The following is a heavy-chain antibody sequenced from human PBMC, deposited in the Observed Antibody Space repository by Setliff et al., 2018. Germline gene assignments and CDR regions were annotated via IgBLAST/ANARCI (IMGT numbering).Heavy chain of an antibody. CDR2: INHGGST. CDR3: ARRWNFGPYGSGIHDAFDM. V-gene: IGHV4-34*01. Sequence: SETLSLTCSVYDGSFSDYYWSWIRQPPGKGLEWIGEINHGGSTNYKSSLKSRVTISVDTSKNQFSLKLNSVTAADTAVYYCARRWNFGPYGSGIHDAFDMWGQGTMVTVSS. D-gene: IGHD3-10*01. CDR1: DGSFSDYY. J-gene: IGHJ3*02.